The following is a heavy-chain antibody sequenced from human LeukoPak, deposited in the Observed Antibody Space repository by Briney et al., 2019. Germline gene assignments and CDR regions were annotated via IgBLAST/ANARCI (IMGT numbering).Heavy chain of an antibody. J-gene: IGHJ6*02. CDR3: ASSIPYYYGMDV. CDR2: INSDGSST. CDR1: GFTFSSYW. Sequence: GGSLRLSCAASGFTFSSYWMHWVRQAPGRGLVWVSRINSDGSSTSYADSVKGRFTISRDNAKNTLYLQMNSLRAEDTAVYYCASSIPYYYGMDVWGQGTTVTVSS. V-gene: IGHV3-74*01.